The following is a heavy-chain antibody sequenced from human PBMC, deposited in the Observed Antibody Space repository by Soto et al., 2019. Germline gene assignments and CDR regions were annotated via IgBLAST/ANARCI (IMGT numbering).Heavy chain of an antibody. Sequence: QVQLVQSGAEVKKPGASVKVSCKASGYTFTSYGISWVRQAPGQGLEWMGWISAYNGNTNYAQKLQGRVTMTTDTSTSTAYMELRSQRSDDKAVYYCARDRQGSRDGYRPNRFEYYYYGMDVWGQGTTVTVSS. CDR2: ISAYNGNT. V-gene: IGHV1-18*01. D-gene: IGHD2-2*01. CDR3: ARDRQGSRDGYRPNRFEYYYYGMDV. CDR1: GYTFTSYG. J-gene: IGHJ6*02.